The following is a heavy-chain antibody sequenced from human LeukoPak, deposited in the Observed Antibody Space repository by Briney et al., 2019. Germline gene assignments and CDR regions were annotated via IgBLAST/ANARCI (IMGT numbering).Heavy chain of an antibody. CDR2: IVVGSGNT. V-gene: IGHV1-58*02. Sequence: ASVKVSCKASGFTFTSSAMQWVRQARGQRLEWIGWIVVGSGNTNYAQKFQERVTMTRDTSISTAYMELSRLRSDDTAVYYCARGYSYGTTRYMDVWGKGTTVTVSS. D-gene: IGHD5-18*01. J-gene: IGHJ6*03. CDR3: ARGYSYGTTRYMDV. CDR1: GFTFTSSA.